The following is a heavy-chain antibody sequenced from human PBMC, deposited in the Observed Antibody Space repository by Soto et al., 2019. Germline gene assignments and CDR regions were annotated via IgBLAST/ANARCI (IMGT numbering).Heavy chain of an antibody. V-gene: IGHV1-18*01. J-gene: IGHJ5*02. Sequence: QVQLVQSGAEVKKPGASVKVSCKASGYTFITYGISWVRQAPGQGLEWMGWISADSGDTKYAQKFQGRVTMTTDTTTNTAYMGLRSLNSDDKSGYYCARDRCARTCGNEFDPWGQGTLVAVSS. CDR2: ISADSGDT. CDR3: ARDRCARTCGNEFDP. D-gene: IGHD2-15*01. CDR1: GYTFITYG.